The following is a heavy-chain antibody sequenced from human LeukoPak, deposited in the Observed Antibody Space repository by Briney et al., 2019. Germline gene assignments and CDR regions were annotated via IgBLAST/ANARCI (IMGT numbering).Heavy chain of an antibody. J-gene: IGHJ4*02. CDR3: ARAPMIVVVFPPRLDF. CDR2: INPNTGGT. CDR1: GYTFTGYY. Sequence: GASVKVSCKTSGYTFTGYYMHWVRQAPGQGLEWMGWINPNTGGTNYAQKFQGRVTMTSDTSISTAYMELSSLRSGDTAVYYCARAPMIVVVFPPRLDFWGQGTLVTVSS. D-gene: IGHD3-22*01. V-gene: IGHV1-2*02.